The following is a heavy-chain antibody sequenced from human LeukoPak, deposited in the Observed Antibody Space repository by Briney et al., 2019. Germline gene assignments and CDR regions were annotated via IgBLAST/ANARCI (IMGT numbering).Heavy chain of an antibody. CDR3: AANYGSGSYYPD. D-gene: IGHD3-10*01. Sequence: GGSLRLSCAASGFTFSSYSMNWVRQAPGKGLEWVSSISSSSSSYIYYADSVKGRFTISRDNAKNSLYLQMNSLRAEDTAVYYCAANYGSGSYYPDWGQGTLVTVSS. J-gene: IGHJ4*02. CDR2: ISSSSSSYI. V-gene: IGHV3-21*01. CDR1: GFTFSSYS.